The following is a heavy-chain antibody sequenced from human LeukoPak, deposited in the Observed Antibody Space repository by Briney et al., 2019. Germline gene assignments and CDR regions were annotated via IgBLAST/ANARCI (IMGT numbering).Heavy chain of an antibody. D-gene: IGHD3-9*01. J-gene: IGHJ4*02. CDR1: GFTFSSYT. V-gene: IGHV3-48*02. CDR3: ARGALRYSDY. Sequence: GGSLRLSCAASGFTFSSYTMNWVRQAPGKGLEWVSSISSSSSAIYYAASVKGRFTISGDNAKNSLYLQMNSLRDEDTAVYYCARGALRYSDYWGQGTLVTVSS. CDR2: ISSSSSAI.